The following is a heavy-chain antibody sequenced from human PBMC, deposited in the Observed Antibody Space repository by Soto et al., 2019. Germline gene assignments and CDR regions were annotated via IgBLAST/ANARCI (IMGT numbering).Heavy chain of an antibody. CDR2: ISGSGGST. CDR3: AKEKNPANPNFFVA. J-gene: IGHJ5*02. Sequence: PGGSLRLASAASGFTFSGWTMNWVRQAPRTGLQWVASISGSGGSTYYTGSVKGRFTVSRDNSDNTLHLQMNSLGAEDTGLYYCAKEKNPANPNFFVAWGQGPLVTVSS. CDR1: GFTFSGWT. V-gene: IGHV3-23*01.